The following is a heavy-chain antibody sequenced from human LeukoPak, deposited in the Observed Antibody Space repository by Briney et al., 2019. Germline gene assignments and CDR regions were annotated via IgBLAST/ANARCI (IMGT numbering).Heavy chain of an antibody. CDR1: GASRTSYY. CDR3: ATSRKDWIGFFDI. J-gene: IGHJ4*02. CDR2: IFYSGST. V-gene: IGHV4-59*01. D-gene: IGHD3-3*01. Sequence: KPSETLSLTCTVSGASRTSYYWNWIRQPPRKGLDGIGFIFYSGSTSYNPALKSRGAISLDPSKTKFSLTLNSVTAADTAVYYCATSRKDWIGFFDIWSQGTLVTVSS.